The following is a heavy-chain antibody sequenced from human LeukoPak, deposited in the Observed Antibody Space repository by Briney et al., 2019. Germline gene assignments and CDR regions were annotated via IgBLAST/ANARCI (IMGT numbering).Heavy chain of an antibody. D-gene: IGHD2/OR15-2a*01. V-gene: IGHV3-33*01. J-gene: IGHJ4*02. CDR3: ARGQYHGERGYFDY. Sequence: GRSLRLSRAASRFTFTSYGMHWVRQAPGKGLEWVAVIWYDGTNKYYADSVKGRFTISRDNSKNTLYLQMNSLRADDTAVYYCARGQYHGERGYFDYWGQGTLVTVSS. CDR1: RFTFTSYG. CDR2: IWYDGTNK.